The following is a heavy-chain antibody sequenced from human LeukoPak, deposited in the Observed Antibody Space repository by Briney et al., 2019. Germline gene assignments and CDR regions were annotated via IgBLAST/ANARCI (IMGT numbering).Heavy chain of an antibody. J-gene: IGHJ4*02. CDR3: ARARGVTTTHFDY. D-gene: IGHD4-17*01. CDR1: GGTFSSYA. V-gene: IGHV1-69*01. Sequence: GASVKVPCKASGGTFSSYAISWVRQAPGQGLECMGGIIPIFGTANYAQKFQGRVTITADESTSTAYMELSSLRSEDTAVYYCARARGVTTTHFDYWGQGTLVTVSS. CDR2: IIPIFGTA.